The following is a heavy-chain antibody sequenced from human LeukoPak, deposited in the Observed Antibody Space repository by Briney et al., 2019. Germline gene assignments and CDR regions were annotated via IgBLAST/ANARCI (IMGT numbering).Heavy chain of an antibody. V-gene: IGHV4-59*01. D-gene: IGHD3-10*01. CDR2: IHDSGST. Sequence: SETLSLTCTVSGGSISSYHRSWIRQPPGKALEWIGYIHDSGSTNYNPSLKSRVTLSEDTSKNQFSLKLSSVTAADTAVYYCARVDVRFGELLSPNWFDPWGQGTLVTVSS. CDR1: GGSISSYH. CDR3: ARVDVRFGELLSPNWFDP. J-gene: IGHJ5*02.